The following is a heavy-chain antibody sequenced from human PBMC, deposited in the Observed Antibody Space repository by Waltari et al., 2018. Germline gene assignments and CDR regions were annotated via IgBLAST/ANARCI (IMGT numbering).Heavy chain of an antibody. V-gene: IGHV1-8*01. Sequence: QVQLVQSGAEVKKPGASVKVSCKASGYTFTSYDINWVRQATGQGLEWRGWMNPNSGNTGYAKKFQGRVTRIRNTSISTAYMELSSLRSEDTAVYYCARGRRFGELLDAFDIWGQGTMVTVSS. CDR2: MNPNSGNT. CDR3: ARGRRFGELLDAFDI. J-gene: IGHJ3*02. D-gene: IGHD3-10*01. CDR1: GYTFTSYD.